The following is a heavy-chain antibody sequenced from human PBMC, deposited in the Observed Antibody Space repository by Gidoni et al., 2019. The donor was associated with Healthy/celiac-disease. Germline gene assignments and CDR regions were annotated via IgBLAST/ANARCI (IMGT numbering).Heavy chain of an antibody. J-gene: IGHJ1*01. CDR2: ISGSGGST. V-gene: IGHV3-23*01. CDR3: AKALPTVVNLVSIQH. D-gene: IGHD4-17*01. CDR1: GFPFSSYA. Sequence: EVQLLESGGGLVQPGGSLRLSSAVSGFPFSSYAMSWVRQAPGKGVEWVSAISGSGGSTYYADSVKGRFTISRDNSKNTLYLQMNSLRAEDTAVYYCAKALPTVVNLVSIQHWGQGTLVTVSS.